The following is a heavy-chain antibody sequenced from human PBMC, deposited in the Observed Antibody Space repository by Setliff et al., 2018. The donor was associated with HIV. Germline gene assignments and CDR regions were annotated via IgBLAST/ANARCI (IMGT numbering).Heavy chain of an antibody. CDR2: INTNTGNP. CDR1: GYTFTNYI. D-gene: IGHD2-2*01. Sequence: ASVKVSCKASGYTFTNYIMNWVRQAPGQGLEWMGWINTNTGNPTHAQGFTGRFVFSLDTSVSTAYLQISSLKAEDTAVYYCARVGCSSTTCPWAWYFDLWGRGTLVTVSS. J-gene: IGHJ2*01. CDR3: ARVGCSSTTCPWAWYFDL. V-gene: IGHV7-4-1*02.